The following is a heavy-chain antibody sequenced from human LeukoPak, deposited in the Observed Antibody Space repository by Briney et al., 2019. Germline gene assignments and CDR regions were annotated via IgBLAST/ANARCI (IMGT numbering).Heavy chain of an antibody. CDR1: GFMVSGNY. J-gene: IGHJ4*02. CDR3: ATFTYYYGSGNYDY. Sequence: GGSLRLSCAASGFMVSGNYMSWVRQAPGKGLEWVSVIYRGGSTYYADSVKGRFTISRDNSKNTLYLQMNSLRAEDTAVYYCATFTYYYGSGNYDYWGQGTLVTVSS. CDR2: IYRGGST. D-gene: IGHD3-10*01. V-gene: IGHV3-53*01.